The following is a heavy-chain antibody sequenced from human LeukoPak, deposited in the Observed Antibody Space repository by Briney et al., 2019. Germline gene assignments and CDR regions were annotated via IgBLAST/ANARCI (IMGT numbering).Heavy chain of an antibody. CDR1: GFTFSSYW. D-gene: IGHD6-13*01. CDR2: IRQDSTQR. V-gene: IGHV3-7*04. Sequence: GGSLRLSCVASGFTFSSYWMSWVRQAPGKGLEWVANIRQDSTQRFYVDSVKGRFTISRDNAKNSLYLQMNNLRAEETAVYYCARLRPYSSTWYAYYGMDVWGQGTTVTVS. J-gene: IGHJ6*02. CDR3: ARLRPYSSTWYAYYGMDV.